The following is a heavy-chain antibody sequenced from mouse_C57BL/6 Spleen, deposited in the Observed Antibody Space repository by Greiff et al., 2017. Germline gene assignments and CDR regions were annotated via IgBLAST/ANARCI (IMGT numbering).Heavy chain of an antibody. D-gene: IGHD2-4*01. Sequence: QVQLQQPGAELVRPGSSVKLSCKASGYTFTSYWMHWVKQRPIQGLEWIGNIDPSDSETHYNQKFKDKATLTVDKSSSTAYMQLSSLTSEDSAVYYCARWDYDEGGAMDYWGQGTSVTVSS. CDR1: GYTFTSYW. CDR3: ARWDYDEGGAMDY. V-gene: IGHV1-52*01. J-gene: IGHJ4*01. CDR2: IDPSDSET.